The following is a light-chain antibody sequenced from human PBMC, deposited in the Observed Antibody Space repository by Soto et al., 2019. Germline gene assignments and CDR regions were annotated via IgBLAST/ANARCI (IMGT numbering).Light chain of an antibody. Sequence: EIVLTQSPATLSLSPGERATLSCRASQSVSSYLAWYQQKPGQAPRLLIYDASNRATGIPARFSGRGSGTGFTLTISSLEPEDFAVYYCQQRSNWPPSLTFGGGTKVEIK. J-gene: IGKJ4*01. CDR1: QSVSSY. CDR2: DAS. CDR3: QQRSNWPPSLT. V-gene: IGKV3-11*01.